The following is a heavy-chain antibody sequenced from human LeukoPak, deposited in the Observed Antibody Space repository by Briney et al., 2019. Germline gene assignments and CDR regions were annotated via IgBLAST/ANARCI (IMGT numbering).Heavy chain of an antibody. J-gene: IGHJ5*01. V-gene: IGHV1-46*01. CDR1: GYTFSSYY. CDR3: ARVTYSNGWYDS. Sequence: ASVKVSCKASGYTFSSYYMLWLRQAPGQGLEWMGIINPSGDSTTYAQKFQGRITMTRDTSTTTVYMELSSLSSEDTAVYYCARVTYSNGWYDSWGQGTLVTVSS. CDR2: INPSGDST. D-gene: IGHD3-22*01.